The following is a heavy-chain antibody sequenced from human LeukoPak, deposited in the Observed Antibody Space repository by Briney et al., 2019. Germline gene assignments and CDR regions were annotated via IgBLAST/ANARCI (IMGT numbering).Heavy chain of an antibody. Sequence: SETLSLTCAVSGGSISTSDWWSWVRPPPGKGLEWIGEIYHRGSTNYNPSLESRVTISLDKSKNQFSLKVNSVTAADTAVYYCAKRDYYDSTGYYYYWGQGALVTVSS. D-gene: IGHD3-22*01. CDR3: AKRDYYDSTGYYYY. V-gene: IGHV4-4*02. J-gene: IGHJ4*02. CDR1: GGSISTSDW. CDR2: IYHRGST.